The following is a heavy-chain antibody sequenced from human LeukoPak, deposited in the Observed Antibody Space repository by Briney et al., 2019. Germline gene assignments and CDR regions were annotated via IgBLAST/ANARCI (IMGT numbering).Heavy chain of an antibody. J-gene: IGHJ6*03. CDR1: GFTFSSYA. D-gene: IGHD2-21*01. V-gene: IGHV3-30-3*01. CDR2: ISYDGSNK. Sequence: GGSLRLSCAASGFTFSSYAMHWVRQAPGKGLEWVAAISYDGSNKYYADSVKGRFTISRDNSKNTLYLQMNSLRAEDTAVYYCAKDLWFNYYYYMDVWGKGTTVTVSS. CDR3: AKDLWFNYYYYMDV.